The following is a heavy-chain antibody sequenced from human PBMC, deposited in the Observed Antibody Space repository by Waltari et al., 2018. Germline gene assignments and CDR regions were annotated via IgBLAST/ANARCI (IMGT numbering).Heavy chain of an antibody. CDR2: IYYSGGT. CDR1: GGSISSYY. CDR3: ARDHPPYYDSIVAFDI. J-gene: IGHJ3*02. V-gene: IGHV4-59*01. Sequence: QVQLQESGPGLVKPSETLSLTCTVSGGSISSYYWSWIRQPPGKGLEWIGYIYYSGGTNSNPSLKSRVTISVDTSKNQFSLKLSAVTAADTAVYYWARDHPPYYDSIVAFDIWGQGTMVTVSS. D-gene: IGHD3-22*01.